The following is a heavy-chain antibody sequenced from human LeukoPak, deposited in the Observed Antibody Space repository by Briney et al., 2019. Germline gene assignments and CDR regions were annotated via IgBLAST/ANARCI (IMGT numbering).Heavy chain of an antibody. V-gene: IGHV4-38-2*02. CDR3: ARGGYSYGSLYYYMDV. CDR2: IYHSGNT. CDR1: GYSINSGFY. D-gene: IGHD5-18*01. Sequence: PSEALSLTCTVSGYSINSGFYWGWIRQPPGRGLQWIGNIYHSGNTYYNPSLNSRVTISVDTSKNQFSLKLNSVTAADTAVYYCARGGYSYGSLYYYMDVWGKGTTVTVSS. J-gene: IGHJ6*03.